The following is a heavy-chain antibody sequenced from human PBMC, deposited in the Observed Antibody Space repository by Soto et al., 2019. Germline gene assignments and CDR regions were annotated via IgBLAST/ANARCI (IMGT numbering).Heavy chain of an antibody. D-gene: IGHD1-26*01. CDR1: GFTFSSYG. CDR3: AKDQVGATMGGYYFDY. CDR2: ISYDGSNK. Sequence: HPGGSLRLSCAASGFTFSSYGMHWVRQSPGKGLEWVAVISYDGSNKYYADSVKGRFTISRDNSKNTLYLQMNSLRAEDTAVYYCAKDQVGATMGGYYFDYWGQGTLVTVSS. J-gene: IGHJ4*02. V-gene: IGHV3-30*18.